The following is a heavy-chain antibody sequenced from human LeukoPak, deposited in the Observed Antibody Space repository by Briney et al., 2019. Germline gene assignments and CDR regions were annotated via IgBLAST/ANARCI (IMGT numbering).Heavy chain of an antibody. V-gene: IGHV3-30*18. D-gene: IGHD1-26*01. J-gene: IGHJ4*02. CDR2: ISYDGSNK. CDR1: GFAFSSYA. CDR3: AKDLFGNIVGATQSMFDY. Sequence: QAGGSLRLSCAASGFAFSSYAMHWVRQAPGKGLEWVAVISYDGSNKYYADSVKGRFTISRDNSKNTLYLQMNSLRAEDTAVYYCAKDLFGNIVGATQSMFDYWGQGTLVTVSS.